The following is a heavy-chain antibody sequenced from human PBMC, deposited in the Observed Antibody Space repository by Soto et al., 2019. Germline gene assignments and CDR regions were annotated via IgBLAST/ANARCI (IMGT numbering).Heavy chain of an antibody. CDR3: ARGGQEGWLLLRPFGY. J-gene: IGHJ4*02. V-gene: IGHV1-8*01. CDR2: MNPNSGNR. Sequence: QVQLVQSGAEVKKPGASVKVSCKASGYTFTSYDINWVRQATGQGLEWMGWMNPNSGNRGYAQKFQGRVTMTRNTSISTAYMELRSLRSEDTAVYYCARGGQEGWLLLRPFGYWGQGTLVTVSS. D-gene: IGHD3-22*01. CDR1: GYTFTSYD.